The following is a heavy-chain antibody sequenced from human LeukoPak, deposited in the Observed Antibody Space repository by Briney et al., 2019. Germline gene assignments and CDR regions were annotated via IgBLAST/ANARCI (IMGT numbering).Heavy chain of an antibody. J-gene: IGHJ5*02. Sequence: SETLSLTCAVYGGSFSGYYWSWIRQPPGKGLEWIGEINHSGSTNYNPSLKSRVTISVDTSKNQFSLKLSSVTAADTAVYYCARASSSTYCSGGSCRTRGWFDPWGQGTLVTVSS. CDR2: INHSGST. CDR3: ARASSSTYCSGGSCRTRGWFDP. V-gene: IGHV4-34*01. D-gene: IGHD2-15*01. CDR1: GGSFSGYY.